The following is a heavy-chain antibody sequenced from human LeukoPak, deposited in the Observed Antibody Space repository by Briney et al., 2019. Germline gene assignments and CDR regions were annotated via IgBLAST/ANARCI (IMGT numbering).Heavy chain of an antibody. V-gene: IGHV4-34*01. CDR3: ARRPLGYCSGGSCRRFDY. Sequence: SETLSLTCAVYGGSFSGYYWSWIRQPPGKGLEWIGEINHSGSTNYNPSLKSRVTISVDTSKNQFSLMLSSVTAADTAVYYCARRPLGYCSGGSCRRFDYWGQGTLVTVSS. CDR2: INHSGST. D-gene: IGHD2-15*01. CDR1: GGSFSGYY. J-gene: IGHJ4*02.